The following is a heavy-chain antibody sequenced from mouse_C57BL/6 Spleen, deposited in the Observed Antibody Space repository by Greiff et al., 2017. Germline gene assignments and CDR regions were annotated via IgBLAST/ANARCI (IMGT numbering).Heavy chain of an antibody. V-gene: IGHV3-6*01. J-gene: IGHJ2*01. Sequence: EVHLVESGPGLVKPSQSLSLTCSVTGYSITSGYYWNWIRQFPGNKLEWMGYISYDGSNNYNPSLKNRISITRDTSKNQFFLKLNSVTTEDTATYYCARISGGYFDYWGQGTTLTVSS. CDR3: ARISGGYFDY. CDR2: ISYDGSN. CDR1: GYSITSGYY. D-gene: IGHD1-3*01.